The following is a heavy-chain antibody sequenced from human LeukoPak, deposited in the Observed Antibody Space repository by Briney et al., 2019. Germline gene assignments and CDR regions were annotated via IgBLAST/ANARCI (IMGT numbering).Heavy chain of an antibody. J-gene: IGHJ4*02. D-gene: IGHD3-10*01. Sequence: GGSLRLSCAASGFTFSDYWIHWVRQAPGKGLVWVSRINTDGSITNYADSVKGRFSISKDNAKNTLYLQMSSLRAEDTAVYYCARDRGPRTGFMVREAYDYWGQGTLVTVSS. CDR2: INTDGSIT. V-gene: IGHV3-74*01. CDR1: GFTFSDYW. CDR3: ARDRGPRTGFMVREAYDY.